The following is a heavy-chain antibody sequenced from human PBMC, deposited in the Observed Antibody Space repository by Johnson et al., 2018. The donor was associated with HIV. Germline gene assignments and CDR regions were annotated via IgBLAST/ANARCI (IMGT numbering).Heavy chain of an antibody. J-gene: IGHJ3*02. Sequence: VQLVESGGGVVQPGRSLRLSCAASGFTLSSYAMHWVRQAPGKGLEWVAVLTNDGSNKLYADSVKGRFTISRDDAKKTLYLQMISLGADDTAVYYCARERNYGTHAAFDIWGQGTMVTVSS. CDR2: LTNDGSNK. CDR3: ARERNYGTHAAFDI. V-gene: IGHV3-30*03. CDR1: GFTLSSYA. D-gene: IGHD1-7*01.